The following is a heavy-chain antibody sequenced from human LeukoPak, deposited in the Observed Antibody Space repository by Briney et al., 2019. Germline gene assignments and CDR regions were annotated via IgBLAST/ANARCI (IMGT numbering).Heavy chain of an antibody. CDR2: IYIGGRT. CDR3: ARDRYCGGMCYSGADPHYYMDV. J-gene: IGHJ6*03. V-gene: IGHV4-4*07. CDR1: GGFINAYY. D-gene: IGHD2-21*01. Sequence: SETLSLTCSVSGGFINAYYWSWIRQSAGKGLEWIGRIYIGGRTEYNPSLKGRVTISEDKSKNQVSLKVTSVTAADTAVYYCARDRYCGGMCYSGADPHYYMDVWGKGTTVTVSS.